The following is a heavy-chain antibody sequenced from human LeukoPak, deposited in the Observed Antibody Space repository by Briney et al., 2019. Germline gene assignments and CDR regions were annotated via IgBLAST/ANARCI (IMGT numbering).Heavy chain of an antibody. CDR2: INPNSGGT. D-gene: IGHD1-14*01. J-gene: IGHJ5*02. V-gene: IGHV1-2*02. Sequence: ASVKVSCKASGYTFTSYDINWVRQATGQGLEWMGWINPNSGGTNYAQKFQGRVTMTRDTSISTAYMELSRLRSDDTAVYYCARGKTKINWFDPWGQGTLVTVSS. CDR1: GYTFTSYD. CDR3: ARGKTKINWFDP.